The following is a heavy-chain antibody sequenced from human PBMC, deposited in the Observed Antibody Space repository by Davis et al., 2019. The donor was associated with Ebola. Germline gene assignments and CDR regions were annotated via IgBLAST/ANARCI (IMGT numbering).Heavy chain of an antibody. J-gene: IGHJ3*02. CDR2: IYPGDSDI. Sequence: GGSLRLSCKGSGYIFTDYWIDWVRQMPGKGLEWMGIIYPGDSDIRYSPSFQGQVTISVDRSISTAYLQWSSLKASDTALYYCARPSTSGQGNGFNIWGQGTMVRVSS. V-gene: IGHV5-51*01. CDR3: ARPSTSGQGNGFNI. CDR1: GYIFTDYW. D-gene: IGHD2-8*01.